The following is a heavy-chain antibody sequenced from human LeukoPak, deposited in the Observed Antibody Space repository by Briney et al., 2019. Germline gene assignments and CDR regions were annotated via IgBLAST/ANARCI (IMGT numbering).Heavy chain of an antibody. J-gene: IGHJ3*02. Sequence: ASVKVSCKASGYTFTTYAITWVRQAPGQGLEWMGWISAYNGNTNYAQKLQGRVTMTTDTSTSTAYMELRGLRSDDTAVYYCARSPRDSSGYYYVGAFDIWGRGTMVTVSS. CDR1: GYTFTTYA. V-gene: IGHV1-18*01. D-gene: IGHD3-22*01. CDR2: ISAYNGNT. CDR3: ARSPRDSSGYYYVGAFDI.